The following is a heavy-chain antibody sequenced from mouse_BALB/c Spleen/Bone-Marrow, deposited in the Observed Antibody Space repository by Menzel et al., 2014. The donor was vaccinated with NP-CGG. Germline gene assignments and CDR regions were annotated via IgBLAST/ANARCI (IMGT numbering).Heavy chain of an antibody. V-gene: IGHV5-6-2*01. CDR1: GFTFSSYY. J-gene: IGHJ2*01. Sequence: DVHLVESGGGLVKLGGSLKLSCAASGFTFSSYYMSWVRQTPERRLELVAAINTNGGSTYYPDTVKGRFTISRDNAKNTLYLQMSSLRSEDTAFYYCARHKLSSDYWGQGTTRTVSS. CDR2: INTNGGST. CDR3: ARHKLSSDY.